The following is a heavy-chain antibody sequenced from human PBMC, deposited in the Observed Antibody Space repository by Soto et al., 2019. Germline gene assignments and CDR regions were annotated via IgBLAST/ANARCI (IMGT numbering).Heavy chain of an antibody. V-gene: IGHV1-69*12. D-gene: IGHD3-22*01. Sequence: QVQLVQSGAEVKKPGSSVKVSCKASGGTFSSYAISWVRQAPGQGLEWMGEIIPIFGTANYAQKFQGRVTITAHXSXCXXYMDVRSSGSEYTAVYYCARDRGPSSGYYPYWFDPWGQGTLVTVSS. J-gene: IGHJ5*02. CDR3: ARDRGPSSGYYPYWFDP. CDR2: IIPIFGTA. CDR1: GGTFSSYA.